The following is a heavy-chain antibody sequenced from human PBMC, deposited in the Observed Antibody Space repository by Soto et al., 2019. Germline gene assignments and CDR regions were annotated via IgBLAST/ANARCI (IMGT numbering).Heavy chain of an antibody. Sequence: EVQLSESGGGLVRPGGSLRLSCVASGFTFSSYAMAWVRQAPGKGLEWVSVISGSGDNIYYADSVKGRFTFSRDNSKNTLNLQTNSLRAEDTAVYFCARDGRFSSSWFGSLGFWGQGTLVTVSS. V-gene: IGHV3-23*01. CDR2: ISGSGDNI. CDR1: GFTFSSYA. J-gene: IGHJ4*02. CDR3: ARDGRFSSSWFGSLGF. D-gene: IGHD3-10*01.